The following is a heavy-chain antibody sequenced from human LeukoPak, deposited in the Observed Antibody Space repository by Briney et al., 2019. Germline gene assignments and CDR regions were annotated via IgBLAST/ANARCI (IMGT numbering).Heavy chain of an antibody. CDR3: ARGYTVTTVDAFDI. CDR2: IYYSGST. D-gene: IGHD4-11*01. V-gene: IGHV4-59*01. Sequence: SETLSLTCTVSGGSISSYYWSWIRQPPGKGLEWIGYIYYSGSTNYNPSLKSRVTISVDTSKNQFSLKLSSVTAADTAVYYCARGYTVTTVDAFDIWGQETMVTVSS. J-gene: IGHJ3*02. CDR1: GGSISSYY.